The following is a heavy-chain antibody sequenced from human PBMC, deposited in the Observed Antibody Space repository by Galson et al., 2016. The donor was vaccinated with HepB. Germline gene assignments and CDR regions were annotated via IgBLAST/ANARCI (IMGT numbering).Heavy chain of an antibody. D-gene: IGHD3-16*01. CDR3: AKAPLSLIRPFDF. J-gene: IGHJ4*02. V-gene: IGHV3-43*01. CDR2: ISWDGHTT. Sequence: SLRLSCAGSGFNFDDHVMHWVRQGPGKGLEWVSLISWDGHTTYYADSVKGRLTVSRGNTNSSLYLQMTNLRPEDTAFYYCAKAPLSLIRPFDFWGQGTLVTVSS. CDR1: GFNFDDHV.